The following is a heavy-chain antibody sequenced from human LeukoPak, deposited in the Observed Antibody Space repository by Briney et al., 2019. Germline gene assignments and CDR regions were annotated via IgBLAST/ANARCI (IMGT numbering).Heavy chain of an antibody. CDR2: INPNSGGT. V-gene: IGHV1-2*02. J-gene: IGHJ6*03. Sequence: ASVKVSCKASGYTFTGYYMHWVRQAPGQGLEWMGWINPNSGGTNYAQKFQGRVTMTRDTSISTAYMELSRLRSDDTAVYYCARALSVRGVIDYYYYMDVWGKGTTVTVSS. CDR1: GYTFTGYY. D-gene: IGHD3-10*01. CDR3: ARALSVRGVIDYYYYMDV.